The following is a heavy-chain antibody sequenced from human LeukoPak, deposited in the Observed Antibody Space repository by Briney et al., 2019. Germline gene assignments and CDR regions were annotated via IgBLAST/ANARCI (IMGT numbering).Heavy chain of an antibody. CDR2: IHSSGSA. D-gene: IGHD3-10*01. V-gene: IGHV4-59*08. Sequence: PSETLSLTCTLSGGSISDYYWSWIRQPPGKGLEWIGYIHSSGSANYKPSLKSRVTISVDTSKNQCSLKVSSVTAADTAKYYCARNSYYYQTHDTWGQGTLVTVSS. CDR3: ARNSYYYQTHDT. CDR1: GGSISDYY. J-gene: IGHJ5*02.